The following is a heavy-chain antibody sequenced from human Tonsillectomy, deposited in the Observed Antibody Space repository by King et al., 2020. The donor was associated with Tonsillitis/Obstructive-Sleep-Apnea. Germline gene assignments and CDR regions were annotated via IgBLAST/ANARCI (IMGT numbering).Heavy chain of an antibody. D-gene: IGHD5-12*01. J-gene: IGHJ4*02. CDR1: GFTFSTYG. CDR3: ARDQGGYDTVFFDC. V-gene: IGHV3-33*01. Sequence: QVQLVETGGGVVQPGRSLRLSCAASGFTFSTYGMHWVRQAPGKGLEWVAVIWYDGSNEYYADSVKGRFTISRDNSKNTLYLQLSSLRAEDTGVYYCARDQGGYDTVFFDCWGQGTLVTVSS. CDR2: IWYDGSNE.